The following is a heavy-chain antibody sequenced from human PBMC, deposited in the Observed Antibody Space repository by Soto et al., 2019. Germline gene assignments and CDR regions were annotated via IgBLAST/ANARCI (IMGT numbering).Heavy chain of an antibody. J-gene: IGHJ6*02. CDR2: ISYDGSNK. Sequence: GGSLRLSCAASGFTFSSYGMHWVRQAPGKGLEWVAVISYDGSNKYYADSVKGRFTISRDNSKNTLYLQMNSLRAEDTAVYYCAKTRSSSWDPQDYYYGMDVWGQGTTVTVSS. CDR3: AKTRSSSWDPQDYYYGMDV. V-gene: IGHV3-30*18. CDR1: GFTFSSYG. D-gene: IGHD6-13*01.